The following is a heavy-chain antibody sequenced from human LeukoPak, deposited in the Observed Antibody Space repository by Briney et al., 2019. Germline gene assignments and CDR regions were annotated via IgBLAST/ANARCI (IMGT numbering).Heavy chain of an antibody. Sequence: GRSLRLSCALSGFTFSSYVMHCVRQAPGKGLEWVAFIRYDGSGKYYADSVKGRFTISRDNSKNTLYLQMNSLRAEDTAVYYCARAVTNVPPYSYWGQGTLVTVSS. J-gene: IGHJ4*02. CDR1: GFTFSSYV. CDR2: IRYDGSGK. V-gene: IGHV3-30*02. CDR3: ARAVTNVPPYSY. D-gene: IGHD4-11*01.